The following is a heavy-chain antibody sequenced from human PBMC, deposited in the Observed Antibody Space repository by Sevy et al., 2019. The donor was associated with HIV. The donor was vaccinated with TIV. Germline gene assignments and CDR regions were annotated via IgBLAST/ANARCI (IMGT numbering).Heavy chain of an antibody. D-gene: IGHD1-1*01. V-gene: IGHV3-7*01. J-gene: IGHJ6*02. CDR3: ARDRTWNDFYYNYRMDV. CDR2: TKEDGSEK. Sequence: GGSLRLSCAASGFTFRNYWMSWVRQAPGKGLEWVANTKEDGSEKYYVDSVKGRFTISRDNAKNSLYLQMNSLRAEDTAVYYCARDRTWNDFYYNYRMDVWGQGTTVTVSS. CDR1: GFTFRNYW.